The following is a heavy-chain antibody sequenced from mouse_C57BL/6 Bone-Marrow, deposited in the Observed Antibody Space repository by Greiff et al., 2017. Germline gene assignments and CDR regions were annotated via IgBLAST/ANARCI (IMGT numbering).Heavy chain of an antibody. D-gene: IGHD2-3*01. J-gene: IGHJ3*01. Sequence: EVKLMESGGGLVQSGRSLRLSCATSGFTFSDFYMEWVRQAPGKGLEWIAASRNKANGYTTEYSASVKGRFIVSRDTSQSILYLQMNALRAEDTAIYYCARDDGYYVGAYWGQGTLVTVSA. CDR1: GFTFSDFY. CDR3: ARDDGYYVGAY. CDR2: SRNKANGYTT. V-gene: IGHV7-1*01.